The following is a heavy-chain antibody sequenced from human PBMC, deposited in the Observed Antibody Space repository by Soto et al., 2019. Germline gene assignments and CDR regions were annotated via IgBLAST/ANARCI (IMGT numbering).Heavy chain of an antibody. CDR3: TTGGSAPTHYYYMDV. J-gene: IGHJ6*03. V-gene: IGHV3-15*01. D-gene: IGHD3-10*01. CDR2: IKSKTDGGTT. CDR1: GFTFSNAW. Sequence: PGGSLRLSCAASGFTFSNAWMSWVRQAPGKGLEWVGRIKSKTDGGTTDYAAPVKGRFTISRDDSKNTLYLQMNSLKTEDTAVYYCTTGGSAPTHYYYMDVWGKGTTVTVSS.